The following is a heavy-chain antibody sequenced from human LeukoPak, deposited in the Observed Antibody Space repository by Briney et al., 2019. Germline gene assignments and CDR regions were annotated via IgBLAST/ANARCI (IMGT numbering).Heavy chain of an antibody. Sequence: GGSLRLSCEASGFNVSANYMSWARQAPGKGLEWVSVIYIAGNTYYTDSVKGRFTISRDNSKNTLCLQMNSLRAEDTAVYYCARAFSNYYHMDVWGKGTTVIVSS. CDR3: ARAFSNYYHMDV. CDR1: GFNVSANY. J-gene: IGHJ6*03. CDR2: IYIAGNT. V-gene: IGHV3-66*02.